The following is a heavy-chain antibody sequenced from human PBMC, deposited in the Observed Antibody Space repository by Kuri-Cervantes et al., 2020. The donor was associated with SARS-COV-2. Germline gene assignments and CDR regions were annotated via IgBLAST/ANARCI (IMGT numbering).Heavy chain of an antibody. CDR3: ARVDGDYVGWYFDL. J-gene: IGHJ2*01. CDR2: INHSGST. CDR1: GGSFSGYY. Sequence: SETLSLTCAVYGGSFSGYYWSWIRQPPGKGLEWIGEINHSGSTNYNPSLKSRVTISVDTSKNQFSLKLSSVTAADTAVYYCARVDGDYVGWYFDLWGRGTLVTVSS. D-gene: IGHD4-17*01. V-gene: IGHV4-34*01.